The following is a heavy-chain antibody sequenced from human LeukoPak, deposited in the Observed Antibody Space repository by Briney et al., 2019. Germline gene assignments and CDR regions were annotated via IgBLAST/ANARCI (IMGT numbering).Heavy chain of an antibody. CDR2: ISYTGST. CDR1: DGSIGSITYY. D-gene: IGHD3-10*01. J-gene: IGHJ4*02. Sequence: SETLSLTCSASDGSIGSITYYWAWIRQPPGKGLEWIGYISYTGSTTYNSSLKSRVTISLDTSQNQFSLKLTSVTPADTAVYYCARTAKYYYGSETYYFFDYWGQGTLVTVSS. V-gene: IGHV4-61*05. CDR3: ARTAKYYYGSETYYFFDY.